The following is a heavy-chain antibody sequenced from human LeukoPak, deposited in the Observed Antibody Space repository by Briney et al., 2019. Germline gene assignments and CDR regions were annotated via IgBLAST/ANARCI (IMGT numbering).Heavy chain of an antibody. CDR1: GGTFSSYA. CDR2: IIPIFGTA. CDR3: ASYYDSSGAPFDY. D-gene: IGHD3-22*01. Sequence: SVKVSCKASGGTFSSYAISWVRQAPGQGLEWMGGIIPIFGTANYAQKFQGRVTITTDESTSTAYMELGSLRSEDTAVYYCASYYDSSGAPFDYWGQGTLVTVSS. V-gene: IGHV1-69*05. J-gene: IGHJ4*02.